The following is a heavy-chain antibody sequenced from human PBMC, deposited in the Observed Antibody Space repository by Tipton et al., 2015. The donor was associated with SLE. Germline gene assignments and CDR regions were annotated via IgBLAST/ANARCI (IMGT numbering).Heavy chain of an antibody. CDR2: IYYSGST. J-gene: IGHJ3*02. D-gene: IGHD6-13*01. Sequence: TLSLTCTVSGGSISSYYWSWIRQPPGKGLEWIGYIYYSGSTNYNPSLKSRVTISVDTSKNQFSLKLSSVTAADTAVYYCAREGYGSSVDAFDIWGQGTMVTVSS. CDR3: AREGYGSSVDAFDI. CDR1: GGSISSYY. V-gene: IGHV4-59*12.